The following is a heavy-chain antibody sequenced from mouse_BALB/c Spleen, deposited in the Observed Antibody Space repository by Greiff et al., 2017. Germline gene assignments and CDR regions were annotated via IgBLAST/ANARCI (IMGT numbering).Heavy chain of an antibody. CDR1: GYSITSGYY. D-gene: IGHD2-1*01. Sequence: EVQRVESGPGLVKPSQSLSLTCSVTGYSITSGYYWNWIRQFPGNKLEWMGYISYDGSNNYNPSLKNRISITRDTSKNQFFLKLNSVTTEDTATYYCAREGLYGNYAMDYWGQGTSVTVSS. J-gene: IGHJ4*01. CDR3: AREGLYGNYAMDY. CDR2: ISYDGSN. V-gene: IGHV3-6*02.